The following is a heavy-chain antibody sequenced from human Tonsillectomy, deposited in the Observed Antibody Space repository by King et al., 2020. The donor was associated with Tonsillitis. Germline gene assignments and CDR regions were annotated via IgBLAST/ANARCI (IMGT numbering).Heavy chain of an antibody. CDR1: GGSISTYY. Sequence: PLQASGPGLVKPSENLSLTCTVSGGSISTYYLSWIRQPPGPCLEWIGSISNSGSTNYNPSLKLRVPISADTSKNPFSLKLSSVTAADTAVYYCARHGAYFAYWGQGTLVTVSP. V-gene: IGHV4-59*08. CDR2: ISNSGST. CDR3: ARHGAYFAY. J-gene: IGHJ4*02. D-gene: IGHD3-16*01.